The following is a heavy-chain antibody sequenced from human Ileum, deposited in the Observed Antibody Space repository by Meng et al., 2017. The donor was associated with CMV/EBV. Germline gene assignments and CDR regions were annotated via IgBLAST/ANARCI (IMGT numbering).Heavy chain of an antibody. CDR2: INPNTGNP. CDR1: GYTFTRYN. Sequence: KASGYTFTRYNINWVRQATGQWLEWMGYINPNTGNPTYVQGFTGRFVFSLDTSGSTAYLQISSLKAEDTAVYYCATGSVAADGKGYWGQGTLVTVSS. D-gene: IGHD6-13*01. CDR3: ATGSVAADGKGY. V-gene: IGHV7-4-1*02. J-gene: IGHJ4*02.